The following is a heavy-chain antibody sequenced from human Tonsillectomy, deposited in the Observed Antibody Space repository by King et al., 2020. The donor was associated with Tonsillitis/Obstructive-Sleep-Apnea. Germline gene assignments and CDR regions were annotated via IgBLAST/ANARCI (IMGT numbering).Heavy chain of an antibody. CDR2: IYYSWST. D-gene: IGHD3-3*01. CDR1: GGSISSYY. CDR3: ARGGWGYDFWSGYFFDY. J-gene: IGHJ4*02. Sequence: VQLQESGPGLVKPSETLSLTCTVSGGSISSYYWSWIRQPPGKGLEWIGYIYYSWSTNYNPSLKSRVTITVDTSKNQFSLKLSTVTAADTAVYYCARGGWGYDFWSGYFFDYWGQGTLVTVSS. V-gene: IGHV4-59*01.